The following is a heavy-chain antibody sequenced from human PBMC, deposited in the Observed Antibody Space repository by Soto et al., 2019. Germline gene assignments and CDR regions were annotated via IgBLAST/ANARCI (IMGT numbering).Heavy chain of an antibody. J-gene: IGHJ5*02. V-gene: IGHV4-31*03. D-gene: IGHD2-15*01. CDR1: GGSISSGVYY. Sequence: QVQLQESGPGLVKPSQTLSLTCTVSGGSISSGVYYWSWIRQHPGKGLEWIGDIYYSGSTYYNPSLKSRVTLSVDTSKNQCSLRLSSVTVADTAVYYCARALTGYSVSNWFDPWGQGTLVTVSS. CDR3: ARALTGYSVSNWFDP. CDR2: IYYSGST.